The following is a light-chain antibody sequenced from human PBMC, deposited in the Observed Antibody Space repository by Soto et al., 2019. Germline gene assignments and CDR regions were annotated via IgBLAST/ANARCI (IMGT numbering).Light chain of an antibody. CDR1: QSISSW. Sequence: DIQMTQSPSTLSASVGDRVTITCRASQSISSWLAWYQQKPGKAPKLLIYKASSLESGVPSRFTGSGSGTEFTLTISSLQPDDFATYYCQPLNSYPLTFGGGTKLDIK. CDR2: KAS. J-gene: IGKJ4*01. V-gene: IGKV1-5*03. CDR3: QPLNSYPLT.